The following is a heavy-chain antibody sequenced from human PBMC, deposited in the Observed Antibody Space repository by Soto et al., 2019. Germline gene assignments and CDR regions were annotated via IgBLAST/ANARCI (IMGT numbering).Heavy chain of an antibody. CDR1: GGTFSSST. CDR3: ATPTNYDYIWGSYPLDY. J-gene: IGHJ4*02. CDR2: IIPILGIA. D-gene: IGHD3-16*02. Sequence: SVKVSCKASGGTFSSSTISWVRQAPGQGLEWMGRIIPILGIANYAQKFQGRVTITADKSTSTAYMELSSLRSEDTAVYYCATPTNYDYIWGSYPLDYWGQGTLVTVSS. V-gene: IGHV1-69*02.